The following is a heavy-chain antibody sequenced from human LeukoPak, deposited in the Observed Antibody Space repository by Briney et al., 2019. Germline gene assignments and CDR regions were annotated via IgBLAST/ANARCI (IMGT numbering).Heavy chain of an antibody. Sequence: SETLSLTCAVSGGSISSGGYSWSWIRQPPGKGLEWIVYIYHSGSTYYNPSLKSRVTISVDRSKNQFSLKLSSVTAADTAVYYCARTPGYSSSWFPDYWGQGTLVTVSS. CDR1: GGSISSGGYS. CDR3: ARTPGYSSSWFPDY. D-gene: IGHD6-13*01. J-gene: IGHJ4*02. V-gene: IGHV4-30-2*01. CDR2: IYHSGST.